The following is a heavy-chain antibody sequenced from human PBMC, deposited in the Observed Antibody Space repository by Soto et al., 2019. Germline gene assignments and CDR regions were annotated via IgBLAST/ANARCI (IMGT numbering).Heavy chain of an antibody. D-gene: IGHD3-3*01. V-gene: IGHV1-69*12. J-gene: IGHJ5*02. CDR2: IVPMFGTA. CDR1: GGTFGNSA. Sequence: QVQLVQSGAEVKKPGSSVSVSCKTSGGTFGNSAVTWVRQAPGQGLEWLGGIVPMFGTANYAQKFQGRVTITADVSTITAYMELSSLNTDDTAVYYCARDGDPQSAFWSGPLGGGRFDPWGQGTLVTVSS. CDR3: ARDGDPQSAFWSGPLGGGRFDP.